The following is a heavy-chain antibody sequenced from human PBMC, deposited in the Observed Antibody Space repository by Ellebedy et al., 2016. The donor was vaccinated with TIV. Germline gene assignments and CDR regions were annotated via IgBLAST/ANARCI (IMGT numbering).Heavy chain of an antibody. D-gene: IGHD2-15*01. CDR3: ARCVVAHAAFDI. J-gene: IGHJ3*02. V-gene: IGHV3-53*01. CDR1: GFTVSSNY. Sequence: GESLKISCAASGFTVSSNYMTWVRQAPGEGLEWVSVIYRGGSTNYADSVKGRFTISRDNSKNMVYLQMNSLRAEDTAVYYCARCVVAHAAFDIWGQGTMVTVSS. CDR2: IYRGGST.